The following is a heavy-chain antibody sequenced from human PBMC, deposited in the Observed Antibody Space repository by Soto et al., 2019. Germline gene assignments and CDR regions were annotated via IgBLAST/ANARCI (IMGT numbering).Heavy chain of an antibody. D-gene: IGHD2-2*01. J-gene: IGHJ4*02. CDR3: VKDTLGGMTPVFMPGPD. CDR2: ISNDVRNI. Sequence: VQLVESGRGVVQPGRSLRLSCAASGLTFSTYGFHWVRQAPGKGLEWVAVISNDVRNIHYAESVKGRFTISRDNSKNTLYLQMNSLRPNDTAVYYCVKDTLGGMTPVFMPGPDWGQGTLVTVSS. CDR1: GLTFSTYG. V-gene: IGHV3-30*18.